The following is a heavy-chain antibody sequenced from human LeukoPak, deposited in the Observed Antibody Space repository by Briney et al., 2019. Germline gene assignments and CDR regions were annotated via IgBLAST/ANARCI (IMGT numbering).Heavy chain of an antibody. CDR3: ARESGFYASGSRY. J-gene: IGHJ4*02. V-gene: IGHV1-8*01. CDR2: MNTNSGKT. Sequence: ASVKVSCKASGYTLTSFDINWVRQATGQGLEWMGWMNTNSGKTGYAQTFQGRVTMTRDTSINTAYMELTSLRSDDTAVYYCARESGFYASGSRYWGQGTLVIVSS. D-gene: IGHD3-10*01. CDR1: GYTLTSFD.